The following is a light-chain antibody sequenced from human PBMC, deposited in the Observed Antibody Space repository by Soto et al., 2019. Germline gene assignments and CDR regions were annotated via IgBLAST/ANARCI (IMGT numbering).Light chain of an antibody. Sequence: QSALTQPASVSGSPGQSITISCTGTSSDVGGYNYVSWYQQHPGKAPKLMIYDVSNRPSGVSNRFSGSKSGNTASLTISGLRAEDEADYYCSSYTSSSSYVFGPGTTVTVL. J-gene: IGLJ1*01. CDR1: SSDVGGYNY. CDR3: SSYTSSSSYV. V-gene: IGLV2-14*01. CDR2: DVS.